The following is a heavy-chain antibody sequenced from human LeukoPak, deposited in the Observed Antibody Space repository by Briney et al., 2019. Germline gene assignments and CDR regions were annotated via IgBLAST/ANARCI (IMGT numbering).Heavy chain of an antibody. Sequence: SETLSLTCTVSGGSISSYYWSWIRQPPGKGLEWIGYIYYSGSTNYNPSLKSRVIISVDTSKNQFSLKLSSVTAADTAVYYCAGAGYFDWLLTYGMDVWGQGTTVTVSS. CDR2: IYYSGST. V-gene: IGHV4-59*01. D-gene: IGHD3-9*01. CDR3: AGAGYFDWLLTYGMDV. CDR1: GGSISSYY. J-gene: IGHJ6*02.